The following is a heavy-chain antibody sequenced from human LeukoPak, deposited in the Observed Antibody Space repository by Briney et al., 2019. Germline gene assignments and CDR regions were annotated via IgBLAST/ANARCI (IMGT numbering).Heavy chain of an antibody. J-gene: IGHJ4*02. Sequence: ASVKVSCKASGYTFTSYYMHWARQAPGQGLEWMGIINPSGGSTNYAQKFQGRVTMTRDTSTSTVYMELSSLRSEDTAVYYCARGSLVVVAATRFDYWGQGTLVTVSS. D-gene: IGHD2-15*01. CDR1: GYTFTSYY. CDR3: ARGSLVVVAATRFDY. V-gene: IGHV1-46*01. CDR2: INPSGGST.